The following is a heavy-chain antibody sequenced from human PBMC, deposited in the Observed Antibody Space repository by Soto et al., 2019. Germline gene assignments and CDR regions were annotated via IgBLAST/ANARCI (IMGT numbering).Heavy chain of an antibody. D-gene: IGHD6-13*01. CDR2: ISGSGGST. CDR3: AKVSGSSSWAIFDY. Sequence: GGSLRLSCAASGFTFSSYAMIWVRQAPGKGLEWVSAISGSGGSTYYADSVKGRFTISRDNSKNTLYLQMNSLRAEDTAVYYCAKVSGSSSWAIFDYWGQGTLVTVSS. J-gene: IGHJ4*02. V-gene: IGHV3-23*01. CDR1: GFTFSSYA.